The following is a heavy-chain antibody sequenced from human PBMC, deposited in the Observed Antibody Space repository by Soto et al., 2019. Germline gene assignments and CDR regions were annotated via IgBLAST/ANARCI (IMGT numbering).Heavy chain of an antibody. D-gene: IGHD5-12*01. CDR1: GGSISSSSYY. CDR2: IYYSGST. Sequence: QLQLQESGPGLVKPSETLSLTCTVSGGSISSSSYYWGWIRQPPGKGLEWIGSIYYSGSTYYNPSLKSRVTISVDTSKNQFSLKLSSVTAAETAVYYCASEPRGYSGYDLDYWGQGTLVTVSS. J-gene: IGHJ4*02. CDR3: ASEPRGYSGYDLDY. V-gene: IGHV4-39*01.